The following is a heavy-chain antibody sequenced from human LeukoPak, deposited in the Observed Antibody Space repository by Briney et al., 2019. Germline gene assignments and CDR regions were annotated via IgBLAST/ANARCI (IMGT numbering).Heavy chain of an antibody. CDR3: VSRRDY. V-gene: IGHV3-48*03. Sequence: QPGGSLRLSCAVSGFTFSNYEMNWVRQAPGKGLEWVSNIGSSGRTIFYADSVKGRFTISRDNAKNSLYLQMNSLRVEDTAVYYCVSRRDYWGQGTLVTVSS. CDR2: IGSSGRTI. CDR1: GFTFSNYE. J-gene: IGHJ4*02.